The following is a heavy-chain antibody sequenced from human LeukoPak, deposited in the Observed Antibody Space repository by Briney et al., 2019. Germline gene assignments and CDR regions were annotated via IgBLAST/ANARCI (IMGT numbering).Heavy chain of an antibody. CDR2: ISYDGRNE. CDR3: VREKYCTPTDCLHGRFYFNC. CDR1: GFAFSTYN. J-gene: IGHJ4*02. D-gene: IGHD2-8*01. Sequence: GRPLRLSCAASGFAFSTYNMHWVRQAPGKGLEWVAVISYDGRNENHAESVKGRFTIYRDNSKNTLYLQMNTLRTEDTALYYCVREKYCTPTDCLHGRFYFNCWGQGTLVTVSS. V-gene: IGHV3-30*04.